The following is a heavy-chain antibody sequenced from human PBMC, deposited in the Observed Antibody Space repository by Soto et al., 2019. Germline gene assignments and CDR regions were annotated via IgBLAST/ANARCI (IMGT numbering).Heavy chain of an antibody. J-gene: IGHJ4*02. CDR2: INAGNGNT. V-gene: IGHV1-3*01. CDR1: GYTFTSYV. Sequence: ASVKVSCKASGYTFTSYVIHWVRQAPGQRLEWMGWINAGNGNTKYSQKFQGRVTIARDTSASTAYMQLSSLRSEDTAVYYCARGDYHDRNDYYPLDYRGQGALVTVSS. D-gene: IGHD3-22*01. CDR3: ARGDYHDRNDYYPLDY.